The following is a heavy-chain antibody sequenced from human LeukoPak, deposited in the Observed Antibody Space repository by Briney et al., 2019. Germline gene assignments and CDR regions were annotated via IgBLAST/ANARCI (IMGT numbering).Heavy chain of an antibody. V-gene: IGHV3-15*01. D-gene: IGHD3-10*01. CDR3: TTDPQLLWFGELSWYFGY. CDR2: IKSKTDGGTT. CDR1: GFTFSNAW. Sequence: GGSLRLSCAASGFTFSNAWMSWVRQAPGKGLEWVGRIKSKTDGGTTDYAAPVKGRFTISRDDSKNTLYLQMNSLKTEDTAVYYCTTDPQLLWFGELSWYFGYWGQGTLVTVSS. J-gene: IGHJ4*02.